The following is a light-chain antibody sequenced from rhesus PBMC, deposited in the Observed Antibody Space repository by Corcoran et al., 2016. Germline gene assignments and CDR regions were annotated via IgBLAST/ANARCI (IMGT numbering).Light chain of an antibody. V-gene: IGKV1-22*01. J-gene: IGKJ1*01. Sequence: DIQMTQSPSSLSASVGDTVTITCRASQSISSWLAWYQQKPGKAPKLLIYKASSLQSGVPSRFSGSGSGTDCTLTISGLQSEDFATYYCQQYNTSPWTFGQGTKVEIK. CDR2: KAS. CDR1: QSISSW. CDR3: QQYNTSPWT.